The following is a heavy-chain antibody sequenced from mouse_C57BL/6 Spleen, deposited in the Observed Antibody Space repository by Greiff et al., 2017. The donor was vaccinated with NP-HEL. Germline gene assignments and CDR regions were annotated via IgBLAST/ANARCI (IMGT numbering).Heavy chain of an antibody. D-gene: IGHD2-3*01. Sequence: QVQLQQSGAELVKPGASVKLSCKASGYTFTSYWMHWVKQRPGQGLEWIGMIHPNSGSTNYNEKFKSKATLTVDKSSSTAYMQLSSLTSEDSAVYYCARGGYDGYYDYFDYWGQGTTLTVSS. J-gene: IGHJ2*01. CDR3: ARGGYDGYYDYFDY. V-gene: IGHV1-64*01. CDR1: GYTFTSYW. CDR2: IHPNSGST.